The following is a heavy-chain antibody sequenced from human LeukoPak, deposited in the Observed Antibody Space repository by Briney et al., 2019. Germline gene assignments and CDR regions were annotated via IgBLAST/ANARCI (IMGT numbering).Heavy chain of an antibody. Sequence: PSETLSLTCTVSGGSISGYYWSWMRQPPGTGLEWIGYIYNSGSTNYNPSLTSRVTMSVDTSKNQFSLKLSSVTAADTAIYSGARGVYCSGGSCYFDYWGQGTLVTVSS. J-gene: IGHJ4*02. CDR2: IYNSGST. D-gene: IGHD2-15*01. CDR3: ARGVYCSGGSCYFDY. CDR1: GGSISGYY. V-gene: IGHV4-59*01.